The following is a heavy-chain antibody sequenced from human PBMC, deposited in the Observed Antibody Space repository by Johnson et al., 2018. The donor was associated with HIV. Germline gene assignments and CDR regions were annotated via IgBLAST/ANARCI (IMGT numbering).Heavy chain of an antibody. V-gene: IGHV3-7*03. CDR1: GFTFSRYA. CDR3: AREGVWVKAFDI. Sequence: VQLVESGGGLVQAGGSLRLSCSASGFTFSRYAMNWVRQAPGKGLEWVATIKQDGSEKYYVDSVKGRFTISRDNAKNSLYLQMNSLRAEDTAVYYCAREGVWVKAFDIWGQGTTVTVSS. J-gene: IGHJ3*02. D-gene: IGHD1-26*01. CDR2: IKQDGSEK.